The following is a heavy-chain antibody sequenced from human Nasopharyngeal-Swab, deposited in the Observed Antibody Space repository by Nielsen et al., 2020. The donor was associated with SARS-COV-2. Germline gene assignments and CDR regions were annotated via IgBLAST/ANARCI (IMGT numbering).Heavy chain of an antibody. CDR3: ARGGYSGYEYYFDY. V-gene: IGHV4-39*01. Sequence: SETLSLTCTVSGGSISSSSYYWGWIRQPPGKGLEWIGSIYYSGSTYYNPSLKSRVTISVDTSKNQFSLKLSSVTAADTAVYYCARGGYSGYEYYFDYWAREPWSPSPQ. CDR2: IYYSGST. CDR1: GGSISSSSYY. J-gene: IGHJ4*02. D-gene: IGHD5-12*01.